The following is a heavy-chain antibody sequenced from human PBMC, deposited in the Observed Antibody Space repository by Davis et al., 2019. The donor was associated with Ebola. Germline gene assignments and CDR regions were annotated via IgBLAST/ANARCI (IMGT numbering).Heavy chain of an antibody. CDR2: INWNGGST. CDR1: GFTFDDYG. Sequence: GGSLRLSCAASGFTFDDYGMSWVRQAPGKGLEWVSGINWNGGSTGYADSVKGRFTISRDNAKNSLYLQMNSLRAEDTALYYCARGDGGSFYNYMDVWGKGTTVTVSS. D-gene: IGHD4-23*01. V-gene: IGHV3-20*04. CDR3: ARGDGGSFYNYMDV. J-gene: IGHJ6*03.